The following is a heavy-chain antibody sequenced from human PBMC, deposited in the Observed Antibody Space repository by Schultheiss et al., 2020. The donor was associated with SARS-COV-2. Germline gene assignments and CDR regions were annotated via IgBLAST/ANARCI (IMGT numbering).Heavy chain of an antibody. J-gene: IGHJ4*02. D-gene: IGHD2-2*02. Sequence: ASVKVSCKASGYTFTGYYMHWVRQAPGQGLEWMGRINPNSGGTNYAQKFQGRVTMTRDTSISTAYMELSRLRSDDTAVYYCARDGGGWVGYCSSTSCYIDYWGQGTLVTVSS. V-gene: IGHV1-2*06. CDR2: INPNSGGT. CDR3: ARDGGGWVGYCSSTSCYIDY. CDR1: GYTFTGYY.